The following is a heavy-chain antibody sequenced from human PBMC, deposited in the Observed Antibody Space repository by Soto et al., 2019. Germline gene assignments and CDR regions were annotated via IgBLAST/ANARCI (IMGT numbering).Heavy chain of an antibody. J-gene: IGHJ4*02. CDR3: ARVRRIGGYYYYFDY. CDR1: GGTFSSYA. D-gene: IGHD3-22*01. V-gene: IGHV1-69*13. Sequence: ASVKVSCKASGGTFSSYAISWVRQAPGQGLEWMGGIIPIFGTANYAQKFQGRVTITADESTSTAYMELSSLRSEDTAVYYCARVRRIGGYYYYFDYWGQGTLVTVYS. CDR2: IIPIFGTA.